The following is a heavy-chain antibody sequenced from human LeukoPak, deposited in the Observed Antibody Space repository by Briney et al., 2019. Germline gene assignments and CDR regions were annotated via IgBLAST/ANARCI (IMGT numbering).Heavy chain of an antibody. Sequence: PGGSLRLSCAASGFTVSSNYMSWVRQAPGKGLEWVSSISSSSTYIYYVDSVKGRFTISRDDAKNSLYLQMNSLRPEDTALYYCARDWSGDVYWGQGTLVTVSS. J-gene: IGHJ4*02. CDR2: ISSSSTYI. CDR3: ARDWSGDVY. V-gene: IGHV3-21*01. CDR1: GFTVSSNY. D-gene: IGHD3-3*01.